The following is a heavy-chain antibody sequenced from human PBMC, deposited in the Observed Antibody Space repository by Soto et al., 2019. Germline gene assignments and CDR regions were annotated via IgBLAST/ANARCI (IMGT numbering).Heavy chain of an antibody. CDR1: GGSISSGGYY. V-gene: IGHV4-31*03. CDR3: ARGNRAAAGW. J-gene: IGHJ4*02. D-gene: IGHD6-13*01. CDR2: IYYSGST. Sequence: SETLSLTCTISGGSISSGGYYWSWIRQHPGKGLEWIGYIYYSGSTYYNPSLKSRVTISVDTSKNQFSLKLSSVTAADTAVYYCARGNRAAAGWWGQGTLVTVSS.